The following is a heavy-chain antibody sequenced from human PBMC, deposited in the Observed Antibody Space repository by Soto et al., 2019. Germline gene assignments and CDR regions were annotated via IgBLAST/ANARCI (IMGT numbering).Heavy chain of an antibody. CDR2: ISSSGGST. V-gene: IGHV3-23*01. CDR3: AIDTYCNNGVCYKFDY. CDR1: GFTFSSYA. J-gene: IGHJ4*02. Sequence: EVQLLESGGSLVQPGGSLRLSCAASGFTFSSYATTWVRQAPGKGLEWVSAISSSGGSTYYADSVKGRFTISRDKSKNTLLLQMNSLRDEDTAVYYCAIDTYCNNGVCYKFDYWGQGTLVTVSS. D-gene: IGHD2-8*01.